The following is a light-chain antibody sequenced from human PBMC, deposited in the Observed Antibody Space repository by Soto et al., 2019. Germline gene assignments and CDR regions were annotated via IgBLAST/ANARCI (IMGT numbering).Light chain of an antibody. V-gene: IGLV3-21*04. Sequence: SYELTLPPSLSVPPGETATITCGGDNIGDKIVHWYQQKPGQAPVLVIHSDRDRPSGIPERFSGSNFGNTATLTISRVEAGDEADYFCQVWDSLSDHPVFGAGTKLTVL. J-gene: IGLJ2*01. CDR3: QVWDSLSDHPV. CDR2: SDR. CDR1: NIGDKI.